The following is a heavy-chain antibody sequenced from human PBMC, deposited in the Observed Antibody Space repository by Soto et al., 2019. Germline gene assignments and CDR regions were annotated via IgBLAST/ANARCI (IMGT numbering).Heavy chain of an antibody. CDR3: ARESGGATATLDYYYFYMDV. CDR1: GDTFNDYY. V-gene: IGHV1-2*04. D-gene: IGHD5-12*01. Sequence: QVQLVQSGAEVKKPGASVTVSCRSSGDTFNDYYIHWVRQAPGHGLEWMGWINPNGGVTKYAQKFQGSVSMTRDTSIRTVCMQLSRLRSDDSAVYYCARESGGATATLDYYYFYMDVWGTGTTVTVSS. CDR2: INPNGGVT. J-gene: IGHJ6*03.